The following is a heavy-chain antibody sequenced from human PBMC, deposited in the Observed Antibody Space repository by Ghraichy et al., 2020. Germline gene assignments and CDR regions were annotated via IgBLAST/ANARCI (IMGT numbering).Heavy chain of an antibody. CDR3: ASQGAVVPADAFDL. Sequence: GLWWVKVIYSAGSTYYADSVKGRFTISRDNSKNTLYLHMNSLRAEDTAVYSCASQGAVVPADAFDLWGQGTTAT. CDR2: IYSAGST. D-gene: IGHD2-2*01. V-gene: IGHV3-53*01. J-gene: IGHJ3*01.